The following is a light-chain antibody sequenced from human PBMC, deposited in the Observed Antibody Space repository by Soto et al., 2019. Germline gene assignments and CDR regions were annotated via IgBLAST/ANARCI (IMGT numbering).Light chain of an antibody. CDR3: YSYAGSYTFYV. V-gene: IGLV2-11*01. J-gene: IGLJ1*01. CDR1: SSDVGGYNY. Sequence: QSALTQPRSVSGSPGQSVTISCNGTSSDVGGYNYVSWYQQHPGKAPKLVIYDVSKRPSGVPDRFSGSKSGNTASLIISGLQAEDEADYYCYSYAGSYTFYVFGTGTKLTVL. CDR2: DVS.